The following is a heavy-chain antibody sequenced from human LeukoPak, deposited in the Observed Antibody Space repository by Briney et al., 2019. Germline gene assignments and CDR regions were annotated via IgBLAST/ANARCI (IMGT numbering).Heavy chain of an antibody. CDR3: ARRYYGSGSYYVMVKDD. D-gene: IGHD3-10*01. V-gene: IGHV4-38-2*02. Sequence: SETLSLTCTVSGYSISLGYYWGWIRQPPGKGLEWIGSFYHTGRTYYNPSLKSRVTVSGDTSKNQFSLKLSSVTAADTAVYYCARRYYGSGSYYVMVKDDWGQGTLVTVSS. J-gene: IGHJ4*02. CDR2: FYHTGRT. CDR1: GYSISLGYY.